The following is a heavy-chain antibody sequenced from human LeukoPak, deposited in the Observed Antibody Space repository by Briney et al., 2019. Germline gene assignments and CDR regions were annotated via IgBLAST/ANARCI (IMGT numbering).Heavy chain of an antibody. V-gene: IGHV3-23*01. Sequence: PGGSLRLSCAASGFTFSSYAMSWVRQAPGKGLEWVSALSGSATNTYYADSVKGRFTISRDNSKNTLYLQMNSLRAEDTAVYYCATRRTGYSSGHWGQGTLVTVSS. D-gene: IGHD6-19*01. CDR2: LSGSATNT. J-gene: IGHJ4*02. CDR1: GFTFSSYA. CDR3: ATRRTGYSSGH.